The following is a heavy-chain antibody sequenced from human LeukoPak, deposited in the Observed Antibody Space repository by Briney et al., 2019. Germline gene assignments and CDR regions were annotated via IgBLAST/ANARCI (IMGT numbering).Heavy chain of an antibody. J-gene: IGHJ4*02. CDR1: GFTFSSYG. CDR3: ARDESLGYSYGYAPDY. CDR2: IWYDGSNK. V-gene: IGHV3-33*01. D-gene: IGHD5-18*01. Sequence: GGSLRLSCAASGFTFSSYGMHWVRQAPGKGLEWVAVIWYDGSNKYYADSVKGRFTISRDNSKNTLYLQMNSLRAEDTAVYYCARDESLGYSYGYAPDYWGQGTLVTVSS.